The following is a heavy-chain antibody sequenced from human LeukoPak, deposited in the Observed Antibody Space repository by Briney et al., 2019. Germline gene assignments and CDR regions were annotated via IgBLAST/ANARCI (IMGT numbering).Heavy chain of an antibody. CDR1: GFTFDDYA. CDR2: ISWNSGSI. V-gene: IGHV3-9*01. CDR3: AKDWSYGGNSWKYFGS. J-gene: IGHJ4*02. D-gene: IGHD4-23*01. Sequence: PGRSLRLSCAASGFTFDDYAMHWVRQAPGKGLEWVSGISWNSGSIGYADSVKGRFTISRDNAKNSLYLQMNSLRADDTALYYCAKDWSYGGNSWKYFGSWGQGILVTVSS.